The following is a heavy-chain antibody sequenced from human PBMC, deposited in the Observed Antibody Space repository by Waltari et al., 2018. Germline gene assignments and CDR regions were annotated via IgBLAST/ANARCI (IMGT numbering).Heavy chain of an antibody. V-gene: IGHV1-24*01. J-gene: IGHJ3*02. D-gene: IGHD6-13*01. CDR2: FSPEEGET. CDR3: ATDSKQLRVGGGGFDI. Sequence: QVQLVQSGAEVKKPGASVTVSCKVSGYTLTELSMHGVRQAPGKGLEWMWGFSPEEGETIYAQKFQGRVTITEDTSTDTAYMELSSRRSEDTAVYYCATDSKQLRVGGGGFDIWGQGTMVTVSS. CDR1: GYTLTELS.